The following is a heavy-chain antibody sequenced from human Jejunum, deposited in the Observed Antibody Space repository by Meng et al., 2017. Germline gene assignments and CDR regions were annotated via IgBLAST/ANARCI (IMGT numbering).Heavy chain of an antibody. V-gene: IGHV4-59*01. Sequence: GSLRPSCTVSGGSISNYFWSWIRQPPGKGLEWIGYIYYSGNTNSNPSLKSRVTISVDTSKNQFSLKLSSVTSADTAVYYCARHPHIEATGNYRFDYWGQGTLVTVSS. CDR2: IYYSGNT. J-gene: IGHJ4*02. D-gene: IGHD1-1*01. CDR1: GGSISNYF. CDR3: ARHPHIEATGNYRFDY.